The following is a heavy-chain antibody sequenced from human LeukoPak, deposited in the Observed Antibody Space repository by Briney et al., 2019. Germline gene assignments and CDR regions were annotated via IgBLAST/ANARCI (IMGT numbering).Heavy chain of an antibody. J-gene: IGHJ4*02. CDR2: IRPSDGST. Sequence: GASVTVSCKASGYTFTTFYVHWVRQAPGQGLEGMGMIRPSDGSTRYAEKFQGRVTMTRDTSTSTVYMEVSRLRSEDTAVYYCASTGPTVQYFDYWGQGALVTVSS. CDR1: GYTFTTFY. V-gene: IGHV1-46*01. CDR3: ASTGPTVQYFDY. D-gene: IGHD4-11*01.